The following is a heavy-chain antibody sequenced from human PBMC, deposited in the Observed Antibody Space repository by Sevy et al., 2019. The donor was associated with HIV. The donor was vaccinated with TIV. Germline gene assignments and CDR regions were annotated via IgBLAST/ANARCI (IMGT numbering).Heavy chain of an antibody. J-gene: IGHJ6*02. CDR2: ILYDSSNK. D-gene: IGHD6-6*01. CDR3: ARGLAALPGYYYGMDV. Sequence: GGSLRLSCAVSGFTFGSYGMHWVRQAPGKGLEWVAVILYDSSNKYYGDSVKGRFTISRDNSKNTLYLQMNSLRTDDTAVYYCARGLAALPGYYYGMDVWVQGTTVTVSS. V-gene: IGHV3-30*03. CDR1: GFTFGSYG.